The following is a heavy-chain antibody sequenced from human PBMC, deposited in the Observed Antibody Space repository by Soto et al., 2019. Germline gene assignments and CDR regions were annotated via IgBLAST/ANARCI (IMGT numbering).Heavy chain of an antibody. CDR1: GFTFTSSA. D-gene: IGHD6-13*01. CDR2: IVVGSGNT. V-gene: IGHV1-58*01. J-gene: IGHJ6*02. CDR3: AAFGAQQLVPLGKDYYYYGMDV. Sequence: SLKVSCKAAGFTFTSSAVQWVRQARGQRLEWIGWIVVGSGNTNYAQKFQERVTITRDMSTSTAYMELSSLRSEDTAVYYCAAFGAQQLVPLGKDYYYYGMDVWGQGTTVTVSS.